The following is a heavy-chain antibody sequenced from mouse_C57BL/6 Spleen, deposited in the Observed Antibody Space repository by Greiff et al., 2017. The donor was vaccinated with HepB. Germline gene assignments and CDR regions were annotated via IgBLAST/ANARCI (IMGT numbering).Heavy chain of an antibody. J-gene: IGHJ2*01. CDR2: ISSGGDYI. V-gene: IGHV5-9-1*02. D-gene: IGHD1-1*01. CDR3: TRTPYYYVSSYFDY. Sequence: EVKLVESGEGLVKPGGSLKLSCAASGFTFSSYAMSWVRQTPEKRLEWVAYISSGGDYIYYADTVKGRFTISRDNARNTLYLQMSSLKSEDTAMYYCTRTPYYYVSSYFDYWGQGTTLTVSS. CDR1: GFTFSSYA.